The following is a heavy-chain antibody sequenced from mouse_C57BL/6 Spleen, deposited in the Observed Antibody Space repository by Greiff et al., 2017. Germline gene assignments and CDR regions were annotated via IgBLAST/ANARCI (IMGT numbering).Heavy chain of an antibody. J-gene: IGHJ2*01. D-gene: IGHD2-1*01. CDR2: IDPETGGT. Sequence: VQLQESGAELVRPGASVTLSCKASGYTFTDYEMHWVKQTPVHGLEWIGAIDPETGGTAYNQKFKGKAILTADKSSSTAYMELRSLTSDDAAVYYCTTSTMAYYFDYWGQGTTLTVSS. CDR1: GYTFTDYE. CDR3: TTSTMAYYFDY. V-gene: IGHV1-15*01.